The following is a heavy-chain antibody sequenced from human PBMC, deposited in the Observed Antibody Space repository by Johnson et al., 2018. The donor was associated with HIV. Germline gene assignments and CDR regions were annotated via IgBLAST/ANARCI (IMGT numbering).Heavy chain of an antibody. J-gene: IGHJ3*02. D-gene: IGHD6-19*01. V-gene: IGHV3-30*04. Sequence: QVLLVESGGGLVKPGGSLKLSCAASGFTFSSYAMHWVRQAPGKGLEWVAVISYDGSNKYYADSVKGRFTISRDNSKNTLYLQMNSLRAEDTAVYYSGKDRAVAGKGHDAFDIWGQGTMVTVSS. CDR3: GKDRAVAGKGHDAFDI. CDR1: GFTFSSYA. CDR2: ISYDGSNK.